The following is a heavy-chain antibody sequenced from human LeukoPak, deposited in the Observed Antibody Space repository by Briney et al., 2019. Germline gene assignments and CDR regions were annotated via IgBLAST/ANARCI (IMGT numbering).Heavy chain of an antibody. CDR2: ISSSGSTI. Sequence: GGSLRLSCAASGFTFSDYYMSWIRQAPGKGLEWVSYISSSGSTIYYADSVKGRFTISRDNAKNSLYLQMNSLRAEDTAVYYCARVRRVGAKYFDYWAREPWSPSPQ. V-gene: IGHV3-11*04. J-gene: IGHJ4*02. CDR3: ARVRRVGAKYFDY. D-gene: IGHD1-26*01. CDR1: GFTFSDYY.